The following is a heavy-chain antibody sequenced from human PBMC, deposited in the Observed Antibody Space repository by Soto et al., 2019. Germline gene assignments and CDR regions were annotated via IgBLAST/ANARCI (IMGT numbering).Heavy chain of an antibody. J-gene: IGHJ4*02. CDR2: IIPIFRPP. CDR3: ARGLLGGRPKDY. Sequence: SLKVSCKASGGTFSSYANNWVGPAPGQGLVLMGGIIPIFRPPNYAQKFQGRVTITADESTSKAYMELSSLRSEDTAVYYCARGLLGGRPKDYWGQAGLVNVCS. D-gene: IGHD1-26*01. CDR1: GGTFSSYA. V-gene: IGHV1-69*01.